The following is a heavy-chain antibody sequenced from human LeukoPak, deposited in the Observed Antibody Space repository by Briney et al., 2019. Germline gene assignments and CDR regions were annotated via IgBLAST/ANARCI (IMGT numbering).Heavy chain of an antibody. J-gene: IGHJ3*02. CDR2: INPNSGGA. V-gene: IGHV1-2*02. CDR3: ARAGYSSSRGDAFDI. Sequence: ASVKVSCKASGYTFTGYCMHWVRQAPGQGLEWMGWINPNSGGANYAQKFQGRVTMTRDTSISTAYMELSRLRSDDTAVYCCARAGYSSSRGDAFDIWGQGTMVTVSS. D-gene: IGHD6-13*01. CDR1: GYTFTGYC.